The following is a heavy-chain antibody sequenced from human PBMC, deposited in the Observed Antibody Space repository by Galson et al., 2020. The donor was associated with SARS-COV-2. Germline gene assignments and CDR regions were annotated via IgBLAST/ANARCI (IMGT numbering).Heavy chain of an antibody. CDR2: ISWNSGSI. J-gene: IGHJ4*02. Sequence: SLKISCAASGFTFDDYAMHWARQAPGKGLEWVSGISWNSGSIGYADSVKGRFTISRDNAKNSLYLQMNSLRAEDTALYYCAKGKTITMIVVVEAWDYWGQGTLVTVSS. CDR1: GFTFDDYA. V-gene: IGHV3-9*01. CDR3: AKGKTITMIVVVEAWDY. D-gene: IGHD3-22*01.